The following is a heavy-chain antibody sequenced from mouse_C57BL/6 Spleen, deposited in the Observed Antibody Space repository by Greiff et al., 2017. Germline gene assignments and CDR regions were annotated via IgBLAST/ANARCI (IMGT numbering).Heavy chain of an antibody. CDR3: AREGYDYDERTWFAY. J-gene: IGHJ3*01. CDR1: GYAFTNYL. CDR2: INPGSGGT. D-gene: IGHD2-4*01. Sequence: QVQLQQSGAELVRPGTSVKVSCKASGYAFTNYLIEWVKQRPGQGLGWIGVINPGSGGTNYNEKFKGKATLTADKSSSTAYMQLSSLTSEDSSVFLCAREGYDYDERTWFAYWGQGTLVTVSA. V-gene: IGHV1-54*01.